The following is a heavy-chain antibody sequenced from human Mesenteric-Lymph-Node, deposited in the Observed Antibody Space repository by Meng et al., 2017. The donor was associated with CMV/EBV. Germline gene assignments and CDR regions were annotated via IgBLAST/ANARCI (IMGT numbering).Heavy chain of an antibody. CDR3: ARGPDCSRTSCYKYYFGMDV. D-gene: IGHD2-2*02. V-gene: IGHV3-21*01. CDR2: ISSSSSYI. CDR1: GFTFSSYG. Sequence: LSLTCAASGFTFSSYGMHWVRQAPGKGLEWVSSISSSSSYIYYADSVKGRFTISRDNAKNSLYLQMNSLRAEDTAVYYCARGPDCSRTSCYKYYFGMDVWGQGTTVTVSS. J-gene: IGHJ6*02.